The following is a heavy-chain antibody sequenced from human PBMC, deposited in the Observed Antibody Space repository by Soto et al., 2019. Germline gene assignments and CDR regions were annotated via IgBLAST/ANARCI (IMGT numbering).Heavy chain of an antibody. V-gene: IGHV1-69*02. Sequence: SVRVSCKASAGTFSSYTISWVRQAPGQGLEWMGRIIPILGIANYAQKFQGRVTITADKSTSTAYMELSSLRSEDTAVYYCASLPRYSSSWTFDPWGQGTLVTVSS. J-gene: IGHJ5*02. D-gene: IGHD6-13*01. CDR3: ASLPRYSSSWTFDP. CDR1: AGTFSSYT. CDR2: IIPILGIA.